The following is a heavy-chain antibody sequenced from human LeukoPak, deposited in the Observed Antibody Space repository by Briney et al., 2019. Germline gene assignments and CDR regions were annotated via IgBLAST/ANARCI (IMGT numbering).Heavy chain of an antibody. J-gene: IGHJ6*02. V-gene: IGHV3-66*02. CDR2: ICSGGTT. CDR3: ATDNLGSSGYYYYGMDV. D-gene: IGHD3-22*01. Sequence: GGSLRLSCAASGFTVSSNYMSWVRQAPGKGLEWVSVICSGGTTYYADSVKGRFTISRDNSKNTLYLQMNSLSAEDTAVYYCATDNLGSSGYYYYGMDVWGQGTTVTVSS. CDR1: GFTVSSNY.